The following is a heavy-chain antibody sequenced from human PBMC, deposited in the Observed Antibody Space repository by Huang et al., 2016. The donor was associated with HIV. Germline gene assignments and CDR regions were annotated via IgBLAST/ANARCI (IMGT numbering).Heavy chain of an antibody. CDR3: ARYRLTGTFLDS. V-gene: IGHV7-4-1*02. CDR1: GYTFTTYS. J-gene: IGHJ4*02. Sequence: QVQLVQSGSELRKPGASVKVSCKASGYTFTTYSLIWVRQAPGQGLEWMGWINTKTGKPTYAQGFTGRLVCSLDTTVNTAYLQISSLKTDDTAKYFCARYRLTGTFLDSWGQGTQVTVSS. CDR2: INTKTGKP. D-gene: IGHD3-9*01.